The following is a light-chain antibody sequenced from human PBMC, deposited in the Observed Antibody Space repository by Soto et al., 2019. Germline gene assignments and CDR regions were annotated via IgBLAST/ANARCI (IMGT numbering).Light chain of an antibody. V-gene: IGKV1-6*01. CDR2: AAS. CDR3: LQDYNYPRT. J-gene: IGKJ1*01. Sequence: AIQLTQSPSSLSASVGDRVTITCRASQGIRNDLGWFQQKPGKAPKLLIYAASNLESGVPSRFSGSGSGTDFTLTISSLQPEDFATYYCLQDYNYPRTFGQGTKVEIK. CDR1: QGIRND.